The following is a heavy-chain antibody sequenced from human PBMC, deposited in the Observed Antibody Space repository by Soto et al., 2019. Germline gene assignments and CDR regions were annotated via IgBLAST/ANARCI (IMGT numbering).Heavy chain of an antibody. CDR1: GFRFKGFV. CDR3: ARWWTTGGFDL. Sequence: QVQLVESGGGVVQPGTSLRLSCAASGFRFKGFVMHWVRQAPGKGLEWVAFTSYDGNNKDYGDSVKGRFTVSRDNSQNTLHLQMDFLRPEDTALYYRARWWTTGGFDLWGQGTLVSVSS. V-gene: IGHV3-30*19. CDR2: TSYDGNNK. J-gene: IGHJ4*02. D-gene: IGHD2-15*01.